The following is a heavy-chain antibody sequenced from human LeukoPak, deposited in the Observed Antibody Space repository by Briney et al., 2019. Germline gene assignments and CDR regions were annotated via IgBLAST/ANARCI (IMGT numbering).Heavy chain of an antibody. CDR3: ARNTIYSYGAFDI. D-gene: IGHD5-18*01. J-gene: IGHJ3*02. CDR2: IYYSGST. V-gene: IGHV4-59*01. Sequence: PSETLSLTCTVSGGSISSYYWSWIRQPPGKGLEWIGYIYYSGSTNYNPSLKSRVTISVDTSKDQFSLKLSSVTAADTAVYYCARNTIYSYGAFDIWGQGTMVTVSS. CDR1: GGSISSYY.